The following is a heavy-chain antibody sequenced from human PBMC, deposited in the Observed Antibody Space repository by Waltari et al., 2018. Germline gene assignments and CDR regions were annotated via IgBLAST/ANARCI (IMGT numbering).Heavy chain of an antibody. CDR1: GYSISSGGY. D-gene: IGHD2-21*01. V-gene: IGHV4-38-2*01. J-gene: IGHJ3*01. CDR3: TRRMMTAIAGGGASDV. CDR2: LYGTATT. Sequence: QVQLQESGPRLVKPSETLSLACAVSGYSISSGGYWAWMRHLPGKGLEWIGSLYGTATTSYSPSLQSRVTISSDTSTNNFYLNLTSVTAADTATYYCTRRMMTAIAGGGASDVWGQGTLVTVSS.